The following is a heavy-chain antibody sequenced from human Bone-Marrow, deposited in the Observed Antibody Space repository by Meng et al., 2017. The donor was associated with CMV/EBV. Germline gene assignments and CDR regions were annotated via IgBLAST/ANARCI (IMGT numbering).Heavy chain of an antibody. CDR3: ARDLLRFLECLQADTDAFEI. D-gene: IGHD3-3*01. V-gene: IGHV4-39*07. CDR2: ISYSGST. J-gene: IGHJ3*02. CDR1: GGSISSSSYY. Sequence: SETLSLTCSVSGGSISSSSYYWGCIRQPPGKGLEWIGTISYSGSTYYNPSLKSRVTISVDTSKSQFSLKLSSVTAADTAVYYCARDLLRFLECLQADTDAFEIWGQGTMVTVSS.